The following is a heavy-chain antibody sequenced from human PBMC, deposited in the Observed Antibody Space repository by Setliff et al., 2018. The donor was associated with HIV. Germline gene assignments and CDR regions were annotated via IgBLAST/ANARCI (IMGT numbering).Heavy chain of an antibody. V-gene: IGHV1-18*01. Sequence: GASVKVSCKVSGYTFTSYGISWVRQAPGQGLEWMGWISAYNGNTNYAQKRQGRVTMTTDTSKSTAYMELRSLGSDDTAVYYCAREHSTTWPYFDFWGQGTLVTVSS. CDR2: ISAYNGNT. J-gene: IGHJ4*02. CDR3: AREHSTTWPYFDF. D-gene: IGHD6-13*01. CDR1: GYTFTSYG.